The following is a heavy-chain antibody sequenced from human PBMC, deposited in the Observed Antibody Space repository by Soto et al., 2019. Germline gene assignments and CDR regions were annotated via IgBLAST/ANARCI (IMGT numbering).Heavy chain of an antibody. V-gene: IGHV4-31*03. CDR2: IYYSGST. CDR3: ARDRSRYDILTGYYYYYGMDV. D-gene: IGHD3-9*01. CDR1: GGSISSGGYY. Sequence: PSETLSLTCTVSGGSISSGGYYWSWIRQHPGKGLEWIGYIYYSGSTYYNPSLKSRVTISVDTSKNQFSLKLSSVTAADTAVYYCARDRSRYDILTGYYYYYGMDVWGQGTTVTVSS. J-gene: IGHJ6*02.